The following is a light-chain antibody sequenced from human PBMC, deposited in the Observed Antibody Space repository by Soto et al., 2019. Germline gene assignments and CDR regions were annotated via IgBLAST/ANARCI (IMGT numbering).Light chain of an antibody. Sequence: QSALTQPASVSGSPGQSVTISCTGTSSDIGGFHYVSWYQQRPGKAPQLMIYDVSNRPSGVSDRFSGSKSGNTASLTISGLQAEDETDYYCSSYTSSSTLVVFGGGTKLTVL. V-gene: IGLV2-14*03. CDR3: SSYTSSSTLVV. CDR1: SSDIGGFHY. J-gene: IGLJ3*02. CDR2: DVS.